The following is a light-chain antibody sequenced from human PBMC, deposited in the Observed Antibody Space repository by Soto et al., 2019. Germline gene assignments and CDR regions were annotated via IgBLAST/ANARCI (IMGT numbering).Light chain of an antibody. CDR2: GAS. Sequence: EIVLTQSPGILSLSPGERATLSCRASQSVSSSYLAWYQQKPGQAPRLLIYGASRRATGIPDRFSGSGSGTAFTLTSSRLEPEDFAVYYCQQYGSSPRTFGRGTKLEI. CDR3: QQYGSSPRT. J-gene: IGKJ2*01. CDR1: QSVSSSY. V-gene: IGKV3-20*01.